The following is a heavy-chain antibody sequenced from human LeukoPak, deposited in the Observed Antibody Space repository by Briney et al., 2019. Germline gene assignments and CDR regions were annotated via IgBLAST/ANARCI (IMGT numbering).Heavy chain of an antibody. V-gene: IGHV1-8*01. Sequence: GASVKVSCMASGYTFTSYDINWVRQATGQGLEWMGWMNPNSGNTGYAQKFQGRVTMTRNTSISTAYMELSSLRSEDTAVYYCARAPILERYYDFWSGYLYYFDYWGQGTLVTVSS. CDR3: ARAPILERYYDFWSGYLYYFDY. CDR1: GYTFTSYD. J-gene: IGHJ4*02. CDR2: MNPNSGNT. D-gene: IGHD3-3*01.